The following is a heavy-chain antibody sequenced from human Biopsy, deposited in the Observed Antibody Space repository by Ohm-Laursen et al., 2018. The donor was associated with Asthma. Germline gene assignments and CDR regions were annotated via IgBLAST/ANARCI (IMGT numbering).Heavy chain of an antibody. D-gene: IGHD2-15*01. CDR2: INSVFGTT. Sequence: SVKVSCQSLGGTFNTYVIGWVRQAPGQGREWMGGINSVFGTTTYPQKFQDRVTITADDSTSTVYMELSSLRSEDTAVYYCARKAGSCISRTCYSLDFWGQGTLVTVSS. CDR3: ARKAGSCISRTCYSLDF. CDR1: GGTFNTYV. J-gene: IGHJ4*02. V-gene: IGHV1-69*13.